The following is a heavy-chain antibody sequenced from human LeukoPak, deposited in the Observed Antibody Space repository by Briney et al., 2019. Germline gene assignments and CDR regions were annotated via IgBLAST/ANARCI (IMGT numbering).Heavy chain of an antibody. V-gene: IGHV4-38-2*02. Sequence: SETLSLTCTVSGYSISSGYYWGWIRQPPGKGLEWIGSIYYSGSTYYNPSLKSRVTISVDTSKNQFSLTLNSVTAADTAVYYCARDPLRPDVYYYYMDVWGKGTTVTVSS. CDR2: IYYSGST. CDR1: GYSISSGYY. CDR3: ARDPLRPDVYYYYMDV. J-gene: IGHJ6*03.